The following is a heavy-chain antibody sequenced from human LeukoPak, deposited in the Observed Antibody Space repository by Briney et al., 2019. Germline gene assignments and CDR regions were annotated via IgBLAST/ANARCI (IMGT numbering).Heavy chain of an antibody. Sequence: GGSLRLSCAASRFIFSNYWMNWVRQAPGKGLEWVAKIKQDVSEKYYVESVEGRFTISRDNAKSSLYLQMTSLRAEDTAVYYCAREGYCTGNTCSFDYWGQGTLVTVSS. CDR3: AREGYCTGNTCSFDY. CDR1: RFIFSNYW. J-gene: IGHJ4*02. CDR2: IKQDVSEK. V-gene: IGHV3-7*01. D-gene: IGHD2-8*02.